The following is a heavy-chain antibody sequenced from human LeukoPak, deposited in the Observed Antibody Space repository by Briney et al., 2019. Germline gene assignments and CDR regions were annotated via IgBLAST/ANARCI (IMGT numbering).Heavy chain of an antibody. CDR3: ARAYDSSGYYYYFDY. J-gene: IGHJ4*02. CDR1: GGTFSSYA. V-gene: IGHV1-69*13. D-gene: IGHD3-22*01. CDR2: IIPIFGTA. Sequence: GASVKVSCKASGGTFSSYAISWVRQAPGQGLEWMGGIIPIFGTANYAQKFQGRVTITADESTSTAYMELSSLRSEDTAVYYCARAYDSSGYYYYFDYWGQGTLVTVSS.